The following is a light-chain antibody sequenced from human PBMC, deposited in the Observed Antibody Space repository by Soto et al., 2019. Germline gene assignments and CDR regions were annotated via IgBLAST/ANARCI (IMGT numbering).Light chain of an antibody. CDR2: RNN. CDR3: AAWDDSLSGVL. J-gene: IGLJ2*01. Sequence: QPVLTQPPSASGTPGQRVTISCSGSSSNIGSNFVYWYQQFPGAAPKLLIYRNNQRPSGVPDRFSGSKSGTSASLAISGLRSDDEADYFCAAWDDSLSGVLFGGGTKLTVL. V-gene: IGLV1-47*01. CDR1: SSNIGSNF.